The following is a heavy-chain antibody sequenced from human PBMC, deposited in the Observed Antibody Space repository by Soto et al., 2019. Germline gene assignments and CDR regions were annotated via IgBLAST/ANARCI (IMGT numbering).Heavy chain of an antibody. CDR3: ARDFFLAD. J-gene: IGHJ4*02. D-gene: IGHD3-3*01. CDR1: GYTFTSYA. V-gene: IGHV1-3*01. CDR2: INAGNGNT. Sequence: ASVKVSCKASGYTFTSYAMHWVRQAPGQRLEWMGWINAGNGNTKYSQKFQGRVTITRDTSASTAYMDLTSLRYEDTAIYYCARDFFLADWGQGTLVTAPQ.